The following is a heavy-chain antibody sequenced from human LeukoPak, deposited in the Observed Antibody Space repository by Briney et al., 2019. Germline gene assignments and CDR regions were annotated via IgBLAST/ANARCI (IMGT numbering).Heavy chain of an antibody. CDR2: IKSKVTGGTT. Sequence: PGGSLRLSCATSGFTFSNAWMSWVRQAPGKGLEWIGRIKSKVTGGTTDYAAPVKGRFTISRDDSKATAYLQMNSLKTEDIAVYYRVTGYSNYLGLDYWGQGTLVTVSS. D-gene: IGHD4-11*01. J-gene: IGHJ4*02. CDR1: GFTFSNAW. CDR3: VTGYSNYLGLDY. V-gene: IGHV3-15*01.